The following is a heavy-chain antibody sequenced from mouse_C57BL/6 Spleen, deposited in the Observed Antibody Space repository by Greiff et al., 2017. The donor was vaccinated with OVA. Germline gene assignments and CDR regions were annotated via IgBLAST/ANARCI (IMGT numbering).Heavy chain of an antibody. V-gene: IGHV3-6*01. J-gene: IGHJ2*01. CDR2: ISYDGSN. Sequence: DVQLQESGPGLVKPSQSLSLTCSVTGYSITSGYYWNWIRQFPGNKLEWMGYISYDGSNNYNPSLKNRISITRDTSKNQFFLKLNSVTTEDTATYYCARESTGYFDYWGQGTTLTVSS. CDR3: ARESTGYFDY. CDR1: GYSITSGYY.